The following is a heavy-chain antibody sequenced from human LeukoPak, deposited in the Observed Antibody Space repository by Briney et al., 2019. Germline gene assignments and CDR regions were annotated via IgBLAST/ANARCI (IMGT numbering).Heavy chain of an antibody. V-gene: IGHV4-59*01. CDR3: ARAPNFDILTGYYFGY. Sequence: SEALSLTCTVSGGSISGYYWSWIRQPPGKGLEWIGNIYDSGSSNYNPSLKSRVTISLDTSKNQFSLRLTSVTAADTAVYYCARAPNFDILTGYYFGYWGQGTLVTVSS. CDR1: GGSISGYY. CDR2: IYDSGSS. D-gene: IGHD3-9*01. J-gene: IGHJ4*02.